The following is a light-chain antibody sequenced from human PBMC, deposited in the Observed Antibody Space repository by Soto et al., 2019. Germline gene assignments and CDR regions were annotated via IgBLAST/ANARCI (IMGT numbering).Light chain of an antibody. J-gene: IGKJ1*01. V-gene: IGKV3-15*01. CDR3: QQYNNWPWT. Sequence: EIVTTQSPAPLSVSLGRRATLSCRACQSISDTLVWYQQKPCQAHRLIIYGASARVPGFPARFSGSGSGTDFTLTISSLQSEDFAVYYCQQYNNWPWTFGQGTKVDIK. CDR1: QSISDT. CDR2: GAS.